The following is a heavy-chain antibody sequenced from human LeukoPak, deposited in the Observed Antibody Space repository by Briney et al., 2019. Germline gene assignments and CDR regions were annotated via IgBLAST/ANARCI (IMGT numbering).Heavy chain of an antibody. V-gene: IGHV3-7*01. J-gene: IGHJ4*02. D-gene: IGHD4-23*01. CDR3: AISSPVATVGY. Sequence: GGSLRLSCADSGFTYSSYWISWVRQAPGKGLEWVANINQDGSEKYYVDSVRGRFTISRDNAKNSLYLQMNSLRAEDTAVYYCAISSPVATVGYWGQGTLVTVSS. CDR2: INQDGSEK. CDR1: GFTYSSYW.